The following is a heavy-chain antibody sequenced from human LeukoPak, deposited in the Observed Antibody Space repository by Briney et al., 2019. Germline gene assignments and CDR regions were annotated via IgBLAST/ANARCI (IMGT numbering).Heavy chain of an antibody. J-gene: IGHJ5*02. Sequence: ASVKVSCKASGYTFTSYAMHWVRQAPGQRLEWMGWINAGNGNTKYSQKFQGRVTITRDTSASTAYMELSSLGSEDTAVYYCARDQVSDILTYWFDPWGQGTLVTVSS. CDR1: GYTFTSYA. CDR3: ARDQVSDILTYWFDP. D-gene: IGHD3-9*01. CDR2: INAGNGNT. V-gene: IGHV1-3*01.